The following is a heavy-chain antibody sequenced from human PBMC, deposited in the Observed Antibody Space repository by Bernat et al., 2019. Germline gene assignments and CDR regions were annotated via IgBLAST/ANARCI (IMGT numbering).Heavy chain of an antibody. D-gene: IGHD6-19*01. CDR2: IWNDGNHK. Sequence: SCSASGFTFSAYGIHWFRQAPGNCLECFAVIWNDGNHKYYADSVKCRFTISRDNSTKTLFLQMNSLRDEDTEVYYFARFGSGWSVDYWGEGTMVT. CDR1: GFTFSAYG. CDR3: ARFGSGWSVDY. J-gene: IGHJ4*02. V-gene: IGHV3-33*02.